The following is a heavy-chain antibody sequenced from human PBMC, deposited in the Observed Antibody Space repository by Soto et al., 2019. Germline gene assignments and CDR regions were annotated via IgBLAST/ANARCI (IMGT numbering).Heavy chain of an antibody. CDR2: ISPESGVT. Sequence: QVQLVQSGAEVKMPGASVRVSCEAYGYTFTEYFWHWVRQAPGQGLEWMGWISPESGVTNIAPNFEGRVTMTADTAITTAYMQLSGLRYDDTAVYYCARATLIIRHITNLGEASPGVVEHWGQGTLVSVSS. J-gene: IGHJ5*02. D-gene: IGHD3-3*01. V-gene: IGHV1-2*02. CDR1: GYTFTEYF. CDR3: ARATLIIRHITNLGEASPGVVEH.